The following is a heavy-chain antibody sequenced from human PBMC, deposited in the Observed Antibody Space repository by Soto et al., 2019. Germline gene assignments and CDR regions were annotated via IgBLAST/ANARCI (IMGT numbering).Heavy chain of an antibody. CDR2: IYYNGDT. J-gene: IGHJ3*01. CDR3: ARRIIDIGNQGHAFDF. V-gene: IGHV4-39*01. D-gene: IGHD1-1*01. CDR1: GGSVSSGNYF. Sequence: QLQLQESGPGLVKPAETLSLKCAVSGGSVSSGNYFWGWIRQPPGKGLEWIGNIYYNGDTYYSPSLKSRVTVSVDTAQIQFTLRLTSVTTADTAVYYCARRIIDIGNQGHAFDFWGQGTLVTVSS.